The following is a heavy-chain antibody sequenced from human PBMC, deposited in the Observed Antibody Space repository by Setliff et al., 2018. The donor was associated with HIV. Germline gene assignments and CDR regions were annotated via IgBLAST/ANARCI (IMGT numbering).Heavy chain of an antibody. CDR3: ARVETTVRGATYGMDV. V-gene: IGHV4-59*11. CDR2: MYFRGNA. CDR1: GGSISSHY. D-gene: IGHD3-10*01. Sequence: SETLSLTCTASGGSISSHYWSWIRQAPGKGLEWIGTMYFRGNARNSPSLKSRVTISVDTSKNQLSLNLTSVTAADTAVYYCARVETTVRGATYGMDVWGQGTTVTVSS. J-gene: IGHJ6*02.